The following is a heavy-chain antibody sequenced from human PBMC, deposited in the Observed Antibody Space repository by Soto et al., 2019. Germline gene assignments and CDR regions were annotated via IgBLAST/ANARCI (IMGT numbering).Heavy chain of an antibody. D-gene: IGHD3-10*01. Sequence: ASVKVSCKASGGTFSSYAISWVRQAPGQGLEWMGGIIPIFGTANYAQKFQGRVTITADESTSTAYMELSSLRSEDTAVYYCARDRGNTMVRGVIITSVGYYYGMDVWGQGTTVTVSS. J-gene: IGHJ6*02. V-gene: IGHV1-69*13. CDR2: IIPIFGTA. CDR3: ARDRGNTMVRGVIITSVGYYYGMDV. CDR1: GGTFSSYA.